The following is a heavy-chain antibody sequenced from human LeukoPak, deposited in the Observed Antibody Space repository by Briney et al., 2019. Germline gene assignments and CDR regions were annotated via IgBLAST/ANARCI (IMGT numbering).Heavy chain of an antibody. CDR3: ARGRWSTTTASYYFDS. J-gene: IGHJ4*02. V-gene: IGHV1-69*13. CDR2: IIPIFGTA. D-gene: IGHD5/OR15-5a*01. CDR1: GGTFSSYA. Sequence: SVKVSCKASGGTFSSYAISWVRQAPGQGLEWMGGIIPIFGTANYAQKFQGRVTITADESTSTAYMELNSLRSEDTAVYYCARGRWSTTTASYYFDSWGQGSLVTVS.